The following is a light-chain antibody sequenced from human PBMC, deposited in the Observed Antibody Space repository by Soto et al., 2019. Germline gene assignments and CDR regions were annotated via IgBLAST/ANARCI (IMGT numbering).Light chain of an antibody. CDR1: SSDVGGYNY. J-gene: IGLJ1*01. V-gene: IGLV2-14*03. CDR2: DVS. CDR3: SSFTGSTSYV. Sequence: QSALTQPASVSGSPGQSVTISCTGTSSDVGGYNYVSWYQQHPGKVPKLMIYDVSDRPSGVSKRFSGSKSGNTASLTISGLQAEDEADYYCSSFTGSTSYVFGSGTKVTVL.